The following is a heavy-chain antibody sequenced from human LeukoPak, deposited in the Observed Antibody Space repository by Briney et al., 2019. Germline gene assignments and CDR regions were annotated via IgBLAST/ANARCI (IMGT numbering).Heavy chain of an antibody. V-gene: IGHV4-59*01. J-gene: IGHJ4*02. CDR1: GGPISRYY. Sequence: SETVSLTCTVSGGPISRYYWSWIRQPPGKGLEWIGYVYYSGSTNYNPSLKSRVTISVDSSKNQFSLKLSSVTAADTAMYYCARDQCGSAGCRYFDYWGQGTLGTVSS. CDR2: VYYSGST. CDR3: ARDQCGSAGCRYFDY. D-gene: IGHD6-19*01.